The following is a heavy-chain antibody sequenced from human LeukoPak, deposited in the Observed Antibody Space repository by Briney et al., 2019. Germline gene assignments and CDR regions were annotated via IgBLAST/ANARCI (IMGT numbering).Heavy chain of an antibody. CDR2: IYTSGGT. D-gene: IGHD3-22*01. CDR3: ARDRYYDSSGYYYPNWFDP. J-gene: IGHJ5*02. V-gene: IGHV4-4*07. CDR1: GGSISSYY. Sequence: PSETLSLTCTVSGGSISSYYWYWIRQPAGMGLEWIGRIYTSGGTNYNPSLKSRVTMSVDTSKNQFSLKLSSVTAADTAVYYCARDRYYDSSGYYYPNWFDPWGQGTLVTVSS.